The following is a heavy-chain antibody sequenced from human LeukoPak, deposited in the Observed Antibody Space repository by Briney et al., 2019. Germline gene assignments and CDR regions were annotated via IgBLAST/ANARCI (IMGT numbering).Heavy chain of an antibody. CDR1: GYTFTSYG. Sequence: GASVKVSCKASGYTFTSYGISWVRQAPGQGLEWMGWISAYNGNTNYAQKLQGRVTMTTDTSTSTAYMELRSLRSDDTAVYYCAREGYYYDSSGYPDAFDIWGQGTMVTVSS. V-gene: IGHV1-18*01. CDR2: ISAYNGNT. J-gene: IGHJ3*02. CDR3: AREGYYYDSSGYPDAFDI. D-gene: IGHD3-22*01.